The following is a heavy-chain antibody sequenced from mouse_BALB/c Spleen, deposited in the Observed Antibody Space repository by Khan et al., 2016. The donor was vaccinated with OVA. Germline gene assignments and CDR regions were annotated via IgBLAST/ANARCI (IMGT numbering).Heavy chain of an antibody. CDR2: IHPNNGYT. CDR1: GYTFTRST. D-gene: IGHD2-4*01. CDR3: ARSSDYDDGWAWFAY. Sequence: QLQLQQSGAALASPGASVKMSCKASGYTFTRSTLHWVKERPGQGLDWIGSIHPNNGYTNSHQKFKYTATLPADKSSSTAYMQVSSRNSEDSAVYYCARSSDYDDGWAWFAYGGQGTLGTVSA. J-gene: IGHJ3*01. V-gene: IGHV1-4*01.